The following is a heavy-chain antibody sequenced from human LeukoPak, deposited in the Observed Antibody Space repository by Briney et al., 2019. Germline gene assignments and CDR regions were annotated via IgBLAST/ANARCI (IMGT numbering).Heavy chain of an antibody. D-gene: IGHD2-21*02. CDR2: ITGSGGST. Sequence: GGTLRLSCAASGVTFSSYAMSWGRQAPGKGLERGSAITGSGGSTYYADSVKGRFTISRDNSKNTLYLQMTSLRAEDTAVYYCAKGTVVTATLNWFDPWGQGTLVTVSS. J-gene: IGHJ5*02. V-gene: IGHV3-23*01. CDR3: AKGTVVTATLNWFDP. CDR1: GVTFSSYA.